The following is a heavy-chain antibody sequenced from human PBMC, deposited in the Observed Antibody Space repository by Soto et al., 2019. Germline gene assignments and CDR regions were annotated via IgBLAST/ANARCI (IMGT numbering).Heavy chain of an antibody. Sequence: QVQLVESGGGVVQPGRSMRLSCAASGFTFSSYGMHWVRQAPGKGLEWVAVIKYDGSNTYYADSVKGRFTIYRDNSKNTLYLQMISLRAEDTAVYYCSKAHRRDYPPDDFWGEGTLVTVSS. D-gene: IGHD4-17*01. CDR1: GFTFSSYG. J-gene: IGHJ4*02. V-gene: IGHV3-30*18. CDR2: IKYDGSNT. CDR3: SKAHRRDYPPDDF.